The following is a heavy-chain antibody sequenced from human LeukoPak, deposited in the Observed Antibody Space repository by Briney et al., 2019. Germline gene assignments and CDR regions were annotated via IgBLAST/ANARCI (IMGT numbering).Heavy chain of an antibody. D-gene: IGHD3-10*01. Sequence: GGSLRLSCAASGFTFSSYAMSWVRQAPGKGLEWVSSITSTSSYIYYADSVKGRFTISRDNAKNSLYLQMNSLRAEDTAVYYCARSGTYPDWYFDLWGRGTLVSVSS. V-gene: IGHV3-21*01. CDR1: GFTFSSYA. CDR2: ITSTSSYI. CDR3: ARSGTYPDWYFDL. J-gene: IGHJ2*01.